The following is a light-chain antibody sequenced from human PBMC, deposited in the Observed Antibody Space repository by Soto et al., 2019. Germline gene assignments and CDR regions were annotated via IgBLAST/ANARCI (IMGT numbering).Light chain of an antibody. CDR3: QQYGISTVT. CDR1: QSVTYNY. CDR2: GAS. V-gene: IGKV3-20*01. J-gene: IGKJ5*01. Sequence: EIVLTQSPGTLSLSPGERATLSCMASQSVTYNYLAWYQKKPGQDPRLLIFGASRRATGIPDRFSGSGFGTDFTLTITRLETEDFAVFYCQQYGISTVTFGQGTRLEIK.